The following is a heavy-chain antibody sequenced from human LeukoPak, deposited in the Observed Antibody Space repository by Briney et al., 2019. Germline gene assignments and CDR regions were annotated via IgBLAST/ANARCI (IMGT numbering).Heavy chain of an antibody. Sequence: GGSLRLSCAASGFTFSGYEMNWVRQAPGKGLEWVSYISSSGSTIYYADSVKGRFTISRDNAKNSLYLQMNSLRAEDTAVYYCAREGLDYYDSSDQHDAFDIWGQGTMVTVSS. D-gene: IGHD3-22*01. CDR3: AREGLDYYDSSDQHDAFDI. J-gene: IGHJ3*02. CDR1: GFTFSGYE. V-gene: IGHV3-48*03. CDR2: ISSSGSTI.